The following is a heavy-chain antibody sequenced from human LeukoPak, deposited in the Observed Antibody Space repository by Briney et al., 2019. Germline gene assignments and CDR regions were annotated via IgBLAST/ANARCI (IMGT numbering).Heavy chain of an antibody. CDR1: GGSITSSFYY. J-gene: IGHJ4*02. Sequence: ASETLSLTCTVSGGSITSSFYYWGWVRQPPGKGLEWIGSISYTGNTYYNPSLKSRVTVSVDTSKNQFSVKLSSVTAADTAVYYCARGPSRLAAAGGRFDYWGQGTLVTVSS. CDR2: ISYTGNT. CDR3: ARGPSRLAAAGGRFDY. V-gene: IGHV4-39*01. D-gene: IGHD6-13*01.